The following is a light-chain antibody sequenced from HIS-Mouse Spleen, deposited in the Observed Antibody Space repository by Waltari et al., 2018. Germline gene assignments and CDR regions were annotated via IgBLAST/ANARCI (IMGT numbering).Light chain of an antibody. J-gene: IGLJ3*02. V-gene: IGLV3-25*03. CDR1: ALPKQY. CDR2: KDR. Sequence: SYELTQPPSVSVSPGQTARITCSGDALPKQYAYWYQQKPGQPPVLGIYKDRERPSGIPERFSGSSSGTTVTLTISGVQAEDEADYYCQSADSSGTGWVFGGGTKLTVL. CDR3: QSADSSGTGWV.